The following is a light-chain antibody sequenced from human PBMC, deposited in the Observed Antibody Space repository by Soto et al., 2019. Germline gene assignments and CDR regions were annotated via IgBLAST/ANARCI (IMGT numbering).Light chain of an antibody. CDR3: QQYGTSEII. V-gene: IGKV1-5*01. CDR2: ETS. Sequence: EIQMTQSPSTLSASVGDTVTITCRASQTISRWLAWYQQKPGKAPRLLIYETSSRATGIPDRFRGSGSGTDFTLTISRLEPEDFAVFFCQQYGTSEIIFGQGTRLE. CDR1: QTISRW. J-gene: IGKJ5*01.